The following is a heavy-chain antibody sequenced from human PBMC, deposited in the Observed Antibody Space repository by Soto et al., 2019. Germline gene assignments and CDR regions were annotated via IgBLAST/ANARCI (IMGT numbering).Heavy chain of an antibody. CDR2: IWYDGSNK. J-gene: IGHJ6*03. Sequence: GGSLRLSCAASGFTFSSYGMHWFRQAPGKGLEWVAVIWYDGSNKYYADSVKGRFTISRDNSKNTLYLQMNSLRAEDTAVYYCARDGSDCSGGSCYAYEYYYMDVWGKGTTVTVSS. CDR1: GFTFSSYG. D-gene: IGHD2-15*01. V-gene: IGHV3-33*01. CDR3: ARDGSDCSGGSCYAYEYYYMDV.